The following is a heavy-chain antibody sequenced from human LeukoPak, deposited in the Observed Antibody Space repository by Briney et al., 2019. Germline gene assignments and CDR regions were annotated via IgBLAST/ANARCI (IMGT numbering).Heavy chain of an antibody. CDR3: ARGVYDSSGYSFDY. CDR1: GGSISSSSYY. J-gene: IGHJ4*02. V-gene: IGHV4-39*01. Sequence: QASETLSLTCTVSGGSISSSSYYWGWIRQPPGMGPEWIGTIYHSGKTYYNPSLKSRVTISVDTSKIQFSLKLSSVTAADTAVYYCARGVYDSSGYSFDYWGQGTLVTVSS. CDR2: IYHSGKT. D-gene: IGHD3-22*01.